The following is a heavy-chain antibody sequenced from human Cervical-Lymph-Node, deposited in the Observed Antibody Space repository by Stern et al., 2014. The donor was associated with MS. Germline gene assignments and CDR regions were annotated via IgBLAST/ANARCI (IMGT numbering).Heavy chain of an antibody. CDR2: ISSSSSTI. CDR3: ASGGIAAAGTRGAFGY. Sequence: EVQLVESGGGLVQPGGSLRLSCAASGFTFSSYSMNWVRQAPGKGLEWVSYISSSSSTIYYADSVKGRFTISRDNAKNSLYLQMNSLRDEDTAVYYCASGGIAAAGTRGAFGYWGQGTLVTVSS. J-gene: IGHJ4*02. D-gene: IGHD6-13*01. V-gene: IGHV3-48*02. CDR1: GFTFSSYS.